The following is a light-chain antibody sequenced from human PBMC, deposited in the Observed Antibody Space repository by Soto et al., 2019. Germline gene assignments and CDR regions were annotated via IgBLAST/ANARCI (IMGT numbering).Light chain of an antibody. V-gene: IGLV2-23*01. CDR1: SSDVGEYNL. Sequence: QSALTQPASVSGSPGQSITISCTGTSSDVGEYNLVSWYQQHPGKAPKLIIYEDTKRPSGVSNRFSGSKSGNTASLTISGLRSEDEADYYCAAWDDSLSGFWVFGGGTKLTVL. CDR2: EDT. J-gene: IGLJ3*02. CDR3: AAWDDSLSGFWV.